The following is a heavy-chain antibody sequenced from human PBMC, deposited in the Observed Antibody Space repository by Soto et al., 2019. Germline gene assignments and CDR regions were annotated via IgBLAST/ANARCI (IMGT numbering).Heavy chain of an antibody. CDR3: ARLLYCSSTSCYEDPASF. J-gene: IGHJ4*02. Sequence: SETLSLTCTVSGGSISSSSYYWGWIRQPPGKGLEWIGSIYYSGSTYYNPSLKSRVTISVDTSKNQFSLKLSSVTAADTAVYYCARLLYCSSTSCYEDPASFWGQGTLVTDSS. CDR2: IYYSGST. V-gene: IGHV4-39*01. D-gene: IGHD2-2*01. CDR1: GGSISSSSYY.